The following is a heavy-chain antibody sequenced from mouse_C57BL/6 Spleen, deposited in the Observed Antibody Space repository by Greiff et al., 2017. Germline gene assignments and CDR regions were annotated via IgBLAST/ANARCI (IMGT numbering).Heavy chain of an antibody. D-gene: IGHD4-1*01. V-gene: IGHV1-82*01. CDR2: IYPGDGDT. CDR3: ARGLGHWYCDV. Sequence: QVQLQQSGPELVKPGASVKISCKASGYAFRSSWMNWVKQRPGKGLEWLGRIYPGDGDTNYNGTFKGKATLTADKSSSPAYMQLISLTAEDSAVYFCARGLGHWYCDVWGTGTTVTVSS. J-gene: IGHJ1*03. CDR1: GYAFRSSW.